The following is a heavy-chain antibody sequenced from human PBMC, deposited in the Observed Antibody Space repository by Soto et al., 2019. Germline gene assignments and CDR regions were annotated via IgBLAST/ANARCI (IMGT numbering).Heavy chain of an antibody. CDR2: IYHSGST. V-gene: IGHV4-59*12. D-gene: IGHD6-6*01. CDR1: GGSLSSYY. J-gene: IGHJ4*02. CDR3: ARGPYSSPSGDSVAPN. Sequence: SETLSLTCVVSGGSLSSYYWSWIRQPPGKGLEWIGYIYHSGSTYYNPPLKSRVTISVDRSKNQFSLKLSSVTAADTAVYYCARGPYSSPSGDSVAPNGGKGTRVPVS.